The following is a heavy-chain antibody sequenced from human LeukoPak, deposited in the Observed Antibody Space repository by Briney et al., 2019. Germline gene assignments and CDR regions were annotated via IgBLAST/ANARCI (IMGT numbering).Heavy chain of an antibody. CDR1: GGSISSSSYY. J-gene: IGHJ3*02. D-gene: IGHD3-22*01. CDR3: ASGFYNSSGFYAAFDI. V-gene: IGHV4-39*07. Sequence: PSETLSLTCTVSGGSISSSSYYWGWIRQPPGKGLEWIGEIYLSGRTTYSPSLNSRATISVDKSKNQFSLRLSSVTAAETAVYYCASGFYNSSGFYAAFDIWGLGTLVTVSS. CDR2: IYLSGRT.